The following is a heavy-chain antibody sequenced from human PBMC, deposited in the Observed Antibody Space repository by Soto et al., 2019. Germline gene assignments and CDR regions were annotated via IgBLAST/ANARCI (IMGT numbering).Heavy chain of an antibody. CDR2: IIPILGIA. J-gene: IGHJ6*02. D-gene: IGHD2-2*01. CDR1: GGTFSSYP. CDR3: ARVTEGGVVPPRDV. Sequence: QVQLVQSGAEVKKPGSSVKVSCKASGGTFSSYPISWVRQAPVQGLEWMGRIIPILGIANYAQKFQGRVTITADKSTSTAYMELSSLRSEDTAVYYCARVTEGGVVPPRDVWGQGTTVTVSS. V-gene: IGHV1-69*02.